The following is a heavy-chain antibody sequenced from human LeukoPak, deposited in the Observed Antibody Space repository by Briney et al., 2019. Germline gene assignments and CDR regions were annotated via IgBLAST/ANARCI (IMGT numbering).Heavy chain of an antibody. J-gene: IGHJ4*02. CDR3: AKDRGVVVPAALSF. Sequence: GGSLRLSCAASGFTFSSYAMSWVRQAPGKGLEWVSAISGSGGSTYYADSVKGRFTISRDNSKNALYLQMNSLRAEDTAVYYCAKDRGVVVPAALSFWGQGTLVTVSS. CDR1: GFTFSSYA. V-gene: IGHV3-23*01. D-gene: IGHD2-2*01. CDR2: ISGSGGST.